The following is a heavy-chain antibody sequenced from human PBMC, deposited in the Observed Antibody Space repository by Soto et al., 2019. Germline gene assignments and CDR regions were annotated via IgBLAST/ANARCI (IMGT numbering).Heavy chain of an antibody. CDR2: INHSGST. D-gene: IGHD3-3*01. Sequence: SETLSPTCAVYGGAFSGYYWGWIRQPPGQRLQGIGEINHSGSTNYNPSLKSRVTISVDTSKNQFSLKLSSVTAADTAVYYCASLNPRTYYDFWSGHRRPLYYGMDLWGQGAPVP. CDR1: GGAFSGYY. CDR3: ASLNPRTYYDFWSGHRRPLYYGMDL. V-gene: IGHV4-34*01. J-gene: IGHJ6*02.